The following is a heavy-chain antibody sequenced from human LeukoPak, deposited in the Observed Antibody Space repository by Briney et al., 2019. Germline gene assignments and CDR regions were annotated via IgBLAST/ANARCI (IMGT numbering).Heavy chain of an antibody. CDR2: IKQDGSEK. CDR3: ARSGTHVWGSYRPAFLDY. V-gene: IGHV3-7*01. Sequence: GGSLRLSCAASGFTFSSYWMTWVRQAPGKGLEWVANIKQDGSEKYYVDSVKGRFTISRDNTKKSLFLQMNSLRAEDTALYYCARSGTHVWGSYRPAFLDYWGQGTLVTVSS. D-gene: IGHD3-16*02. CDR1: GFTFSSYW. J-gene: IGHJ4*02.